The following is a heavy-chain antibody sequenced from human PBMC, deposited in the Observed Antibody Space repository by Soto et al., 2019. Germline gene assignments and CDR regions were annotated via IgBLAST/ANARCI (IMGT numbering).Heavy chain of an antibody. D-gene: IGHD3-22*01. CDR2: SSIDGVNK. CDR3: ARARRSSAWTINA. CDR1: GFNFSGYG. Sequence: QVQLLESGGGVVQPGGSLRLSCAVSGFNFSGYGMNWVRQAPGKGLEWVAFSSIDGVNKYNADSVKGRFTISRDNTKNTSYLQMNSLREGDTGVYYCARARRSSAWTINAWGTGTLVTVSS. J-gene: IGHJ5*02. V-gene: IGHV3-30*02.